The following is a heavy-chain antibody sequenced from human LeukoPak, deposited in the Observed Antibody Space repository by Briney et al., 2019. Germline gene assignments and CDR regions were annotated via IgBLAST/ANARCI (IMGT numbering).Heavy chain of an antibody. CDR3: ASLSSRGIVGANWSYYYYGMDV. CDR1: GYTFTGYY. Sequence: SVKVSCKASGYTFTGYYMHWVRQAPGQGLEWMGRIIPILGIANYAQKFQGRVTITADKSTSTAYMELSSLRSEDTAVYYCASLSSRGIVGANWSYYYYGMDVWGQGTTVTVSS. J-gene: IGHJ6*02. D-gene: IGHD1-26*01. CDR2: IIPILGIA. V-gene: IGHV1-69*02.